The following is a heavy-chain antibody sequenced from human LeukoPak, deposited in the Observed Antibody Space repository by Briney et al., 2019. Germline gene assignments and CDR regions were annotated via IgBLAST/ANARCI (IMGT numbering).Heavy chain of an antibody. V-gene: IGHV4-30-2*01. CDR1: GGSISSGGYS. D-gene: IGHD3-22*01. CDR2: IYHSGST. CDR3: ARSYYYDSSGYFFDP. J-gene: IGHJ5*02. Sequence: PSQTLSLTCAVSGGSISSGGYSWSWIRQPPGKGLEWIGYIYHSGSTYYNPSLKSRVTISVDRSKNQFSLKLGSVTAADTAVYYCARSYYYDSSGYFFDPWGQGTLVTVSS.